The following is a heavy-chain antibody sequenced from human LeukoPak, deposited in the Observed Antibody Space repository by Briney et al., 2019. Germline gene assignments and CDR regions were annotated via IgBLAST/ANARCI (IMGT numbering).Heavy chain of an antibody. Sequence: GGSLRLSCAASGFTVSSNYMSWVRQAPGKGLEWVSVIYSGGSTYYADSVKGRFTISRDNSKNTLYLQMNSLRAEDTAVYYCASGPDYGDFYFDYWGQGTLVTVSS. D-gene: IGHD4-17*01. CDR1: GFTVSSNY. V-gene: IGHV3-53*01. J-gene: IGHJ4*02. CDR2: IYSGGST. CDR3: ASGPDYGDFYFDY.